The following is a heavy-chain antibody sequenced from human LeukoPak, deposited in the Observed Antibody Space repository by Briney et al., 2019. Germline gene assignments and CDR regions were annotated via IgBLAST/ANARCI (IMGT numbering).Heavy chain of an antibody. CDR2: IYPADSDT. J-gene: IGHJ3*02. Sequence: GESLKISCQGSGYSFTTYWIGWVRQMPGTGLEWMGIIYPADSDTRYSPSFQGQVTISADKSISTAYLQWSSLRASDSAMYYCARRFCSGGSCYRALDIWGQGTVVTVSS. CDR1: GYSFTTYW. D-gene: IGHD2-15*01. V-gene: IGHV5-51*01. CDR3: ARRFCSGGSCYRALDI.